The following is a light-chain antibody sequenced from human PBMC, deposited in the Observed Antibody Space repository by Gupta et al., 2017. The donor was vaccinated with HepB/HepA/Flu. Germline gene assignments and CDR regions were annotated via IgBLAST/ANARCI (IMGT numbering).Light chain of an antibody. Sequence: QSALTQPASVSGSPGQSITISCTGTSSDVGTYNSVSWYQQYPGKAPKLLISDDTNRPSWLSNRFSGSKSGNTASLTISGLQAEDEAEYYCSSFTGTNTLVVFVGGTKLTVL. CDR2: DDT. J-gene: IGLJ2*01. CDR3: SSFTGTNTLVV. CDR1: SSDVGTYNS. V-gene: IGLV2-14*03.